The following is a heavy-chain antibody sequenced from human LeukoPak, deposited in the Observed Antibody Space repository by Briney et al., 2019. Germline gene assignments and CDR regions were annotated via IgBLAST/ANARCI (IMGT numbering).Heavy chain of an antibody. D-gene: IGHD4-23*01. V-gene: IGHV3-53*05. Sequence: PGGSLRLSCAASGFTVSSNYMNWVRQAPGKGLEWVSVIYSGGNTYYADSVKGRFTISRDNPKNTVHLQMNNLGTEDTAVYYCAREMTTVVGKNFDCWGQGTLVTVSS. CDR2: IYSGGNT. CDR1: GFTVSSNY. J-gene: IGHJ4*02. CDR3: AREMTTVVGKNFDC.